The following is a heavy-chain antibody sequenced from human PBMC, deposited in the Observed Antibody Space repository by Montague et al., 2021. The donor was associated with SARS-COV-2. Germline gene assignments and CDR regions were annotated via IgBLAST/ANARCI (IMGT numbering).Heavy chain of an antibody. CDR1: GWSFSGYY. Sequence: SETLSLTCAVYGWSFSGYYWSWIRQPPEKGLEWIGEINHSGSTNYNPSLKSRVTISVDTSKNQFSLKLSSVTAADTAVYYCTREGYQVLWSDYYYYGMDVWGTGTTVTVSS. V-gene: IGHV4-34*01. CDR3: TREGYQVLWSDYYYYGMDV. CDR2: INHSGST. J-gene: IGHJ6*04. D-gene: IGHD2-2*01.